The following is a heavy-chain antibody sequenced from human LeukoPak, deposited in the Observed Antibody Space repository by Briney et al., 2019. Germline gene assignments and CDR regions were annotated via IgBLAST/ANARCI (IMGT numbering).Heavy chain of an antibody. CDR3: ARDRAVAGPHYYGMDV. V-gene: IGHV3-7*01. CDR2: IKQDGSEK. CDR1: GFTFSSYW. D-gene: IGHD6-19*01. J-gene: IGHJ6*02. Sequence: GGSLRLSCAASGFTFSSYWMSWVRQAPGKGLEWVANIKQDGSEKYYVDSVKGRFTISRDNAKNSLYLQMNSLRAEDTAVYYCARDRAVAGPHYYGMDVWGQGTTVTVSS.